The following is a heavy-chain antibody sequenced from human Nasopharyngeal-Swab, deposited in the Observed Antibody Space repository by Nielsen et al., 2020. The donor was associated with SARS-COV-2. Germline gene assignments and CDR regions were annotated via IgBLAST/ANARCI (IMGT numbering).Heavy chain of an antibody. Sequence: WIRQPPGKGLEWVGFIRSKAYGGTTVYAESVKGRFTISRDDSKSIAYLQMNSLKTEDTAVYYCTSEIYDSSGFWGQGTLVTVSS. V-gene: IGHV3-49*02. D-gene: IGHD3-22*01. CDR2: IRSKAYGGTT. CDR3: TSEIYDSSGF. J-gene: IGHJ4*02.